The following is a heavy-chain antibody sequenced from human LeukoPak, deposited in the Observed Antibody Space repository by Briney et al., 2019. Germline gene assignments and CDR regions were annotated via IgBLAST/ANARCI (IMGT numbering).Heavy chain of an antibody. CDR2: ITPSGERA. Sequence: PGGSLRLSCAASGFSFSTYAMSWVRQAPGKGLEWVSAITPSGERAFYADSVKGRFTMSRDNSKNTVYLQMNSLRAGDTALYYCAKHKFDRSGYSGGFDDWGQGTLVTVSS. D-gene: IGHD3-22*01. V-gene: IGHV3-23*01. CDR3: AKHKFDRSGYSGGFDD. J-gene: IGHJ4*02. CDR1: GFSFSTYA.